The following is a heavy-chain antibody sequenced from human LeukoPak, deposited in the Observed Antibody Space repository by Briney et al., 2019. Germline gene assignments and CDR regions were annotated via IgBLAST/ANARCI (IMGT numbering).Heavy chain of an antibody. CDR2: IWYDGSNT. CDR3: AKEGGSGSTYFEY. Sequence: GRSLRLSCAASGFTFSSYDMHWVRQAPGKGLEWVAVIWYDGSNTYYADSVKGRFTISRDNSKNTLYLQMNSLRAEDTAEYYCAKEGGSGSTYFEYWGQGTLVTVSS. D-gene: IGHD3-22*01. J-gene: IGHJ4*02. CDR1: GFTFSSYD. V-gene: IGHV3-33*06.